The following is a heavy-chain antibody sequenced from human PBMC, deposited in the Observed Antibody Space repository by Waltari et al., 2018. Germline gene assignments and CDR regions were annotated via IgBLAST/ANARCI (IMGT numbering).Heavy chain of an antibody. J-gene: IGHJ4*02. V-gene: IGHV4-59*01. D-gene: IGHD3-22*01. CDR3: ARGTLYDSSGY. Sequence: QVQLQESGPGLVKPSATLSLTRTGPGGSNSTYYWSWIRQPPGKGLEWIGYIYYRGSTNYNPSLKSRITISVDTSKNQFSLKLSSVTAADTAVYYCARGTLYDSSGYWGQGTLVTVSS. CDR2: IYYRGST. CDR1: GGSNSTYY.